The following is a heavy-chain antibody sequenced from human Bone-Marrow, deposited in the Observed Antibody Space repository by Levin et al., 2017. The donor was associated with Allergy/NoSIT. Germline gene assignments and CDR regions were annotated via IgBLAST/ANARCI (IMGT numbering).Heavy chain of an antibody. CDR1: GFTFSSFG. D-gene: IGHD5-18*01. CDR3: AKDHAWGYGYQFDN. V-gene: IGHV3-30*18. Sequence: GGSLRLSCAASGFTFSSFGMHWVRQAPGKGLEWVAVISHDGTNKYYGDSVKGRLTISRDNSKNTLFLQMSSLRAEDTAVYYCAKDHAWGYGYQFDNWGQGTLVTVSS. J-gene: IGHJ4*02. CDR2: ISHDGTNK.